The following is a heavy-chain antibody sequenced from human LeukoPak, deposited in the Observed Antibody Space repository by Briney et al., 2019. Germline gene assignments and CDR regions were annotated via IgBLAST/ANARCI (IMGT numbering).Heavy chain of an antibody. V-gene: IGHV3-33*06. CDR3: AKGRGGSWYYFDY. Sequence: PGRSLRLSCAASGFTFSSYGMHWVRQAPGKGLEWVAVIWYDGSNKYYADSVKGRFTISRDNSKNTLYLQMNSLRAEDTAVYYCAKGRGGSWYYFDYWGQGTLVTVSS. CDR1: GFTFSSYG. J-gene: IGHJ4*02. D-gene: IGHD2-15*01. CDR2: IWYDGSNK.